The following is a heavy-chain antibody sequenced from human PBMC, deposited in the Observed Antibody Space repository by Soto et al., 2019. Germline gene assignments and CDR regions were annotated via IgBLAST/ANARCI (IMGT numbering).Heavy chain of an antibody. V-gene: IGHV3-48*02. CDR1: GFTLSTYA. J-gene: IGHJ5*01. CDR3: AREGWRQSPFDS. D-gene: IGHD4-4*01. CDR2: ISSSSSTI. Sequence: EVQLVESGGGLVQPGGCLRLYCAASGFTLSTYAMNWVRQAPGKGRAWVSYISSSSSTIFYADSVKGRFTISRDNAKNSLCLQMDSLCDEDTAVYYCAREGWRQSPFDSWGQGTRVALSS.